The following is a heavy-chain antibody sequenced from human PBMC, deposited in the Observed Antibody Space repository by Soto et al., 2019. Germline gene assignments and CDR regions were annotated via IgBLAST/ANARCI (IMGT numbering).Heavy chain of an antibody. V-gene: IGHV3-30*18. CDR1: GLSFSDSG. CDR2: ISYDGTSK. D-gene: IGHD6-19*01. Sequence: QVQLVESGGGLVQPGGSLRLSCTASGLSFSDSGIHWVRQAPGKGLEWVAVISYDGTSKYYVDSVEGRFTVSRDKSTSTVFMLMDNLRPVGTVVFQYTKDANPYVNVLGTMRQPYYSRAIAVRGR. J-gene: IGHJ2*01. CDR3: TKDANPYVNVLGTMRQPYYSRAIAV.